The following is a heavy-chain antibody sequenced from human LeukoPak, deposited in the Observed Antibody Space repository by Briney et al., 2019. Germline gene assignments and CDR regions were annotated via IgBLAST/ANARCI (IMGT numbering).Heavy chain of an antibody. V-gene: IGHV4-59*01. D-gene: IGHD6-19*01. J-gene: IGHJ4*02. Sequence: PFGAVSLTCSVSRGSISTYYWSWIRQPPGKGLEWIGFVFYSGTTNSNPSVKSRVSMSVDMSKNHLSLELTSVTAADSAVYYCARSRSSSSYYFDTWGQGTLVTVSS. CDR1: RGSISTYY. CDR2: VFYSGTT. CDR3: ARSRSSSSYYFDT.